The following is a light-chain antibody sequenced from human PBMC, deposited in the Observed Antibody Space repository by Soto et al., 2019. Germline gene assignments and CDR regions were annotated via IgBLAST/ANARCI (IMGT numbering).Light chain of an antibody. CDR3: QQSYSAPFT. J-gene: IGKJ3*01. CDR2: AAS. Sequence: DIQMTEPPSTLSASVGDRATITCRASQSISSWLAWYQQKPGKAPKLLIYAASSLQSGVPSRFSGSGSGTDFTLTISSLQSEDFATYYCQQSYSAPFTFGPGTKVDIK. CDR1: QSISSW. V-gene: IGKV1-39*01.